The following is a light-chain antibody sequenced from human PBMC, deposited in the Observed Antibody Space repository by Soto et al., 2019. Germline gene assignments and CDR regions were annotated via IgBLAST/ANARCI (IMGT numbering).Light chain of an antibody. J-gene: IGKJ2*01. Sequence: DAVLTQSPLSLPVTLGQPASISCRSSQSLVYSDGNMYLSWFHQRQGQSPRRLLYQVSRRDSGVPDRFSGSASGTDFTLKISRVEAEDVGFYYCMQGSHWPYTFGQGTRLELE. CDR1: QSLVYSDGNMY. CDR2: QVS. CDR3: MQGSHWPYT. V-gene: IGKV2-30*01.